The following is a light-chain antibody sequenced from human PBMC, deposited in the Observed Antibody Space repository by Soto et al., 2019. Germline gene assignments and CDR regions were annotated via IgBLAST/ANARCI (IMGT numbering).Light chain of an antibody. CDR1: SSDVGGYNY. Sequence: QSALTQPPSASGSPGQSVTISCTGTSSDVGGYNYVSWYQHHPGKAPKLMIYEVTKRPSGVPDRFSGSKSGNTASLTVSGLQAEDEAAYYCSSYAGSNNPVIFCGGTKLTVL. V-gene: IGLV2-8*01. J-gene: IGLJ2*01. CDR3: SSYAGSNNPVI. CDR2: EVT.